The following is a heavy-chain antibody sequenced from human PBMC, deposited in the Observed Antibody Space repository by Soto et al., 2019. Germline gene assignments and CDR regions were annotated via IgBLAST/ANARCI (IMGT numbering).Heavy chain of an antibody. V-gene: IGHV1-69*04. J-gene: IGHJ6*02. CDR3: AKDIFTGYNYGMDV. Sequence: SVKVSCKASGYTFTSYGISWVRQAPGQGLEWMGRIIPILGIANYAQKFQGRVTITADKSTSTAYMELSSLRSEDTAVYYCAKDIFTGYNYGMDVWGQGTTVTVSS. CDR2: IIPILGIA. D-gene: IGHD3-9*01. CDR1: GYTFTSYG.